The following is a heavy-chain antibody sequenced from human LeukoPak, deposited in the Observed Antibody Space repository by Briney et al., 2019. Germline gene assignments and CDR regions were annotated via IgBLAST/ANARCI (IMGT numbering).Heavy chain of an antibody. D-gene: IGHD6-13*01. V-gene: IGHV3-7*01. Sequence: GGSLRLSCAASEFIFSGYWMNWVRQAPGEGLEWGANIKQDGSEKQYVDSVRGRFTISRDNAKNSLYLQMNSLRVEDTAVYYCARDGFVGAADYWGQGTLVTVSS. CDR3: ARDGFVGAADY. J-gene: IGHJ4*02. CDR2: IKQDGSEK. CDR1: EFIFSGYW.